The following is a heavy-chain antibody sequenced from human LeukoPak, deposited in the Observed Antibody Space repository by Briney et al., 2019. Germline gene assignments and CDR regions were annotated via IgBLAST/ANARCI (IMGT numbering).Heavy chain of an antibody. J-gene: IGHJ3*02. CDR1: GGSISSYY. V-gene: IGHV4-4*07. CDR3: ARDRELRWFGSKGAFDI. Sequence: SETLSIPFTVPGGSISSYYWSWIRPPAGKGLEWIGRIYTSGSSNYNPSLKSRVTMSVDTSKNQFSLKLSSVAAADTAVYYCARDRELRWFGSKGAFDIWGQGTMVTVSS. D-gene: IGHD3-10*01. CDR2: IYTSGSS.